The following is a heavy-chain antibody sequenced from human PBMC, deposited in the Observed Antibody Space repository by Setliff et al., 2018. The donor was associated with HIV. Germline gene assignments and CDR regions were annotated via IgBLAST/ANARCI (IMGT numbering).Heavy chain of an antibody. CDR1: GGSINTSSYY. J-gene: IGHJ5*01. CDR2: IYHDGTT. CDR3: AGHPVTSGWLSLNWFDP. D-gene: IGHD6-19*01. Sequence: SETLSLTCSVSGGSINTSSYYWAWVRQPPGNELEWIGSIYHDGTTHYRSSLRSRAAISIDTSKSQISLKVRSVTAADTAVYFCAGHPVTSGWLSLNWFDPWGQGILVTVPS. V-gene: IGHV4-39*07.